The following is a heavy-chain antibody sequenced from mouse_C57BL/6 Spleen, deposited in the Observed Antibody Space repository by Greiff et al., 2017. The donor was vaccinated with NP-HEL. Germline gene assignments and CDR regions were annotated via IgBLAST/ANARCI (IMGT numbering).Heavy chain of an antibody. Sequence: QVQLQQSGAELVKPGASVKISCKASGYAFSSYWMNWVKQRPGKGLEWIGQIYPGDGDTNYNGKFKGKATLTADKSSSTAYMQLSSLTSEDSAVYFCARSGAYYSNYEDYWGQGTTLTVSS. CDR1: GYAFSSYW. J-gene: IGHJ2*01. D-gene: IGHD2-5*01. V-gene: IGHV1-80*01. CDR3: ARSGAYYSNYEDY. CDR2: IYPGDGDT.